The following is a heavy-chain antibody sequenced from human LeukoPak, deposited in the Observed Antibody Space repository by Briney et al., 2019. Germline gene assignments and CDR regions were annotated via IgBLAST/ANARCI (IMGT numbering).Heavy chain of an antibody. CDR1: GGSISSGSYY. CDR2: IYISGST. Sequence: PSQTLSLTCTVSGGSISSGSYYWSWIRQPAGKGLEWIGRIYISGSTNYDPSLKSRVTISVDTSKNQFSLKLSSVTAADTAVYYCARCRVYYYGSGRAHWFDPWGQGTLVTVSS. J-gene: IGHJ5*02. V-gene: IGHV4-61*02. D-gene: IGHD3-10*01. CDR3: ARCRVYYYGSGRAHWFDP.